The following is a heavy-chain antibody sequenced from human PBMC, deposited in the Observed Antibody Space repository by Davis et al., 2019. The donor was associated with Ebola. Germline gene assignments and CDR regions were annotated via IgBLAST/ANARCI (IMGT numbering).Heavy chain of an antibody. D-gene: IGHD4-17*01. V-gene: IGHV4-59*01. Sequence: PSETLSLTCTVSGVSISTYYWSWIRQPPGKGLEWIGHIYHSGSTNYKPSLKSRVTISVDTSKNQFSLKLSSVTAADTPVYYWARENDYGEGWFDPWGQGTLVTVSS. CDR2: IYHSGST. CDR1: GVSISTYY. J-gene: IGHJ5*02. CDR3: ARENDYGEGWFDP.